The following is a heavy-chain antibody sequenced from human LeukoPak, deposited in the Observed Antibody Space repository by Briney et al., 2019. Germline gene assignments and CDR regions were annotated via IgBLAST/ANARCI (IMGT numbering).Heavy chain of an antibody. CDR3: ARGVEYYDFWSGYSDLYYFDY. V-gene: IGHV3-13*01. CDR2: IGTAGDT. CDR1: GFTFSSYD. J-gene: IGHJ4*02. D-gene: IGHD3-3*01. Sequence: PGGSLRRSCAASGFTFSSYDMHWVRQATGKGLEWVSAIGTAGDTYYPGSVKGRFTISRENAKNSLYLQMNSLRAGDTAVYYCARGVEYYDFWSGYSDLYYFDYWGQGTLVTVSS.